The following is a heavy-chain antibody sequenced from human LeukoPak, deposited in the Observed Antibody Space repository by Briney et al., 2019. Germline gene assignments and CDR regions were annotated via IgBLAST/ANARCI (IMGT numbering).Heavy chain of an antibody. CDR2: ISGSGGST. D-gene: IGHD3-22*01. J-gene: IGHJ4*02. V-gene: IGHV3-23*01. Sequence: GGSLRLSCAASGFTFSSYAMSWVRQAPGKGLEWVSAISGSGGSTYYADSVEGRFTISRDNSKNTLYLQMNSLRAEDTAVYYCAKDIRYDSSGYNYWGQGTLVTVSS. CDR1: GFTFSSYA. CDR3: AKDIRYDSSGYNY.